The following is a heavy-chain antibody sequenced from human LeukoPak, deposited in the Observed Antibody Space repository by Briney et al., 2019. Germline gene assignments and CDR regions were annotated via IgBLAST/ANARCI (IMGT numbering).Heavy chain of an antibody. CDR1: GFTVSNNY. Sequence: GGSLRLSCAASGFTVSNNYMSWVRQAPGKGLEWVSVIYGGGSTYYADSVKGRFAISRDNSKNTLYLQMNSLRAEDTAVYYCARAAGITGIRGFDPWRQGTLVTVSS. J-gene: IGHJ5*02. CDR2: IYGGGST. D-gene: IGHD1-20*01. V-gene: IGHV3-53*01. CDR3: ARAAGITGIRGFDP.